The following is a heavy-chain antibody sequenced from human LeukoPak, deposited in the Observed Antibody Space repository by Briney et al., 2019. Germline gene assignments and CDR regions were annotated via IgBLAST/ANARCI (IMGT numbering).Heavy chain of an antibody. CDR1: GFSLIPRGMC. Sequence: SGPTLVNPTQTLTLTSTFSGFSLIPRGMCVSWIRQPPGKALEWLARIHWDDDKYYSTSLKTRLTVSKDTAKNQVVLTMTNMDPVDTATYYCAHSIAVDWFDPWGQGSLVTVSS. D-gene: IGHD6-19*01. CDR3: AHSIAVDWFDP. V-gene: IGHV2-70*12. CDR2: IHWDDDK. J-gene: IGHJ5*02.